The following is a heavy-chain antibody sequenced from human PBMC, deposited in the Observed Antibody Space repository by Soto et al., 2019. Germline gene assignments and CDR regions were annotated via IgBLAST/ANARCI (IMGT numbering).Heavy chain of an antibody. V-gene: IGHV3-23*01. CDR3: AKDNRYSFGYYYDY. J-gene: IGHJ4*02. CDR2: ISGSGGST. Sequence: EAQLLESGGGLVQPGGSLRISCAASGFTFNTYAMSWGRQVPGQGLDWVSLISGSGGSTYYADSVKGRLTISRDNSTNTLYLQMTSLRAEDTAIYICAKDNRYSFGYYYDYWGMVTLVTVSS. CDR1: GFTFNTYA. D-gene: IGHD3-3*01.